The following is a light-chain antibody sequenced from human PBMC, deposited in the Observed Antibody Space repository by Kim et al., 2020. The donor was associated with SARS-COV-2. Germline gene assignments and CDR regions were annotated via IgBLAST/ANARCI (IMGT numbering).Light chain of an antibody. V-gene: IGKV1-5*01. J-gene: IGKJ1*01. CDR3: QQYDSYSPWT. CDR1: QRINNW. CDR2: DAS. Sequence: DIQMTQSPSTLSASVGDRVTITCRASQRINNWLAWYQQKPGKAPKLLIYDASSLESGVPSRFSGSGSGAEFTLTISSLQPDDFATYYCQQYDSYSPWTFGQGTKVDIK.